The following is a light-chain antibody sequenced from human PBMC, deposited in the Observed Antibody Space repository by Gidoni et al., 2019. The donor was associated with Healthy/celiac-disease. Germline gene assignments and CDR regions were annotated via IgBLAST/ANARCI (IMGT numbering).Light chain of an antibody. V-gene: IGKV2-28*01. CDR2: LGS. CDR3: MQALQIMYT. Sequence: DIVMTQFPLSLPVTPGEPASISCRSSQSLLHSNGYNYLDWYLQKPGQSPQPLIYLGSNRASGVPDRFSGSGSGTDFTLKISRVEAEDVGVYYCMQALQIMYTFGQGTKLEIK. J-gene: IGKJ2*01. CDR1: QSLLHSNGYNY.